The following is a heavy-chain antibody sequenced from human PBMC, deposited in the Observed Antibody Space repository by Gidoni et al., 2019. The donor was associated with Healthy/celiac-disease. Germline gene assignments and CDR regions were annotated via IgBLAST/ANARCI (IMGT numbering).Heavy chain of an antibody. CDR3: ARDYGDYGIFDY. CDR2: ISSSSSYT. D-gene: IGHD4-17*01. J-gene: IGHJ4*02. Sequence: QVQLVESGGGLVKPGGSLRLSCSPSGFTFSDHYMSWIRQAPGKGLEWVSYISSSSSYTNYADSVKGRFTISRDNAKNSLYLQMNSLRAEDTAVYYCARDYGDYGIFDYWGQGTLVTVSS. V-gene: IGHV3-11*05. CDR1: GFTFSDHY.